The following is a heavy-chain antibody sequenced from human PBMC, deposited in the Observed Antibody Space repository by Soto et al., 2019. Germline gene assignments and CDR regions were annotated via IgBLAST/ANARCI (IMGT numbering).Heavy chain of an antibody. CDR1: GFTFSSYA. D-gene: IGHD2-2*01. V-gene: IGHV3-23*01. CDR3: AKDECSSTSCYVFPGIPTQTY. J-gene: IGHJ4*02. CDR2: ISGSGGST. Sequence: GGSLRLSCAASGFTFSSYAMSWVRQAPGKGLEWVSAISGSGGSTYYADSVKGRFTISRDNSKNTLYLQMNSLRAEDTAVYYCAKDECSSTSCYVFPGIPTQTYWGQGTLVTVSS.